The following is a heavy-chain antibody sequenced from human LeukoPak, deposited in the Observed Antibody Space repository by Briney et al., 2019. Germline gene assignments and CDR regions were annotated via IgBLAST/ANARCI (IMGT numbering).Heavy chain of an antibody. CDR2: IYSGGST. V-gene: IGHV3-53*01. J-gene: IGHJ4*02. CDR3: ARDLEG. Sequence: GGSLRLSCAASGFTFSSYAMSWVRQAPGKGLEWVSVIYSGGSTYYADSVKGRFTISRDNSKNTLYLRMNSLRAEDTAVYYCARDLEGWGQGTLVTVSS. CDR1: GFTFSSYA.